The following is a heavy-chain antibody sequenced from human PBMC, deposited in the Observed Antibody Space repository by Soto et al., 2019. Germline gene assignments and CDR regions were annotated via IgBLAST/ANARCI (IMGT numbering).Heavy chain of an antibody. V-gene: IGHV3-21*01. D-gene: IGHD2-2*01. J-gene: IGHJ6*03. CDR2: ISSSSSYI. CDR1: GFTFSSYS. Sequence: GGSLRLSCAASGFTFSSYSMNWVRQAPGKGLEWVSSISSSSSYIYYADSVKGRFTISRDNAKNSLYLQMNSLRAEDTAVYYCARVVVVPAAPGQAYYRDVWGKGTTVTVS. CDR3: ARVVVVPAAPGQAYYRDV.